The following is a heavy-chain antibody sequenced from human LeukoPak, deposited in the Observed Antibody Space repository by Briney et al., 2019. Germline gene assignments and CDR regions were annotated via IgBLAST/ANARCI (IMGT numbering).Heavy chain of an antibody. Sequence: GGSLRLSCAASGFTFDDYTMHWVRQAPGKGLEWVSLISWDGGSTYYADSVKGRFTISRDNSKNSLYLQMNSLRAEDTAVYYCARDHQYGDYGRTGAFDIWGQGTMVTVSS. CDR2: ISWDGGST. CDR1: GFTFDDYT. CDR3: ARDHQYGDYGRTGAFDI. J-gene: IGHJ3*02. V-gene: IGHV3-43*01. D-gene: IGHD4-17*01.